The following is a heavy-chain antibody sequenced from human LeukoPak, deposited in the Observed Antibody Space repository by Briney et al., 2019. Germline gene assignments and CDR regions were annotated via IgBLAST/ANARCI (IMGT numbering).Heavy chain of an antibody. CDR2: LYVNENR. Sequence: QPRGSLRLSCAVSGPIVSTNYMSWVRQAPGKGLEWISILYVNENRYYADSVKGRFIISRDTSKNTLYLQMNSLRAEDTAMYYCVREDLGVDYWGQGTLVTVSS. CDR3: VREDLGVDY. D-gene: IGHD1-26*01. CDR1: GPIVSTNY. J-gene: IGHJ4*02. V-gene: IGHV3-53*01.